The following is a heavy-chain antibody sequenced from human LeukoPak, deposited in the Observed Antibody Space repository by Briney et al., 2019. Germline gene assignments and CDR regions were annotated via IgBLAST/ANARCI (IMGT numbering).Heavy chain of an antibody. Sequence: GGSLRLSCAASESIFGGYWMSWVRQAPGRGLEWVANTNPDGSIKYYVDSVNGRFTISRDNAKNSLYLQMNSLRAEDTAVYYCVSGFLQWLYWGQGTLVTVSS. D-gene: IGHD3-3*01. J-gene: IGHJ4*02. CDR1: ESIFGGYW. CDR3: VSGFLQWLY. CDR2: TNPDGSIK. V-gene: IGHV3-7*01.